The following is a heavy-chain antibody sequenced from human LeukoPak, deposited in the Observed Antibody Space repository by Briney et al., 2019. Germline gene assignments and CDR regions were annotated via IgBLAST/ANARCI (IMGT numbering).Heavy chain of an antibody. CDR1: GYTFTSYA. D-gene: IGHD3-9*01. CDR3: ARGGRRYFDYFDY. Sequence: GASVKVSCKASGYTFTSYAMHWVPQPPGLRLEWMGWINGGNGNTKHSQKFQGRVTITRDTSASTAYMHLSSLRSEDTAVYYCARGGRRYFDYFDYWGQGTLVTVSS. V-gene: IGHV1-3*01. J-gene: IGHJ4*02. CDR2: INGGNGNT.